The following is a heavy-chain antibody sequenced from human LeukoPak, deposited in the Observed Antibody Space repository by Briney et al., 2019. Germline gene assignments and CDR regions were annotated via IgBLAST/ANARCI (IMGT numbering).Heavy chain of an antibody. CDR2: VYHTGSS. V-gene: IGHV4-39*07. Sequence: SSETLSLTCTVSGASISSPTCYWGWTRQSPGKGLEWIGNVYHTGSSFYTAYLKTRATISIDTSKNQFSLHMMPVTAADTAIYFCAKAGVLPTGDWFSPWGPGILLTVSS. CDR1: GASISSPTCY. CDR3: AKAGVLPTGDWFSP. D-gene: IGHD4-17*01. J-gene: IGHJ5*02.